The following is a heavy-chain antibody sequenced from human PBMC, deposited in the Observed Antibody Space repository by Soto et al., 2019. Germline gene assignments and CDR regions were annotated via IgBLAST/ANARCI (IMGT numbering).Heavy chain of an antibody. Sequence: GESLKISCKGSGYSFTSYWIGWVRQMPGKGLEWMGIIYPGDSDTRYSPSFQGQVTISADKSISTAYLQWSSRKASDTAMYYCARLGCSSTSCYLTNWFDPWGQGTLVTVSS. D-gene: IGHD2-2*01. CDR1: GYSFTSYW. J-gene: IGHJ5*02. CDR3: ARLGCSSTSCYLTNWFDP. CDR2: IYPGDSDT. V-gene: IGHV5-51*01.